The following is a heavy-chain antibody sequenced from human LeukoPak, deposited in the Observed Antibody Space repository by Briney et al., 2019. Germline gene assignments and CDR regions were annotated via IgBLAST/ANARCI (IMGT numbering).Heavy chain of an antibody. CDR3: ATAFAGNLVDD. V-gene: IGHV1-24*01. CDR1: GYTLSDLS. CDR2: FALEDGEK. D-gene: IGHD1-14*01. Sequence: ASVKVSCKVSGYTLSDLSMHWVRQAPGKGLEWMGSFALEDGEKVYAQKFQGRVTMTEDISTDTAYMELSSLRSEDTAVYYCATAFAGNLVDDWGQGTLVTVSS. J-gene: IGHJ4*02.